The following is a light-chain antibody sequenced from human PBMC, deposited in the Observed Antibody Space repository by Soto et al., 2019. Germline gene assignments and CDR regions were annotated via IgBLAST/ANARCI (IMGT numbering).Light chain of an antibody. V-gene: IGKV3-20*01. CDR1: QSVRSSH. CDR3: HQYYNSPGT. CDR2: GTS. J-gene: IGKJ1*01. Sequence: EIVLTQSPGTLSLSPGQRATLSCRASQSVRSSHLAWFQQRPGQAPRLLFYGTSTRATGIPDRFSGSGSGADFTLTISRLEPEDFAVYYCHQYYNSPGTFGQGTRLEIK.